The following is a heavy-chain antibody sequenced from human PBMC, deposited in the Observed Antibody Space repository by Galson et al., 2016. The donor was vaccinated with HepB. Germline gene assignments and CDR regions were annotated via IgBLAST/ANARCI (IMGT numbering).Heavy chain of an antibody. D-gene: IGHD5-18*01. CDR1: WDSVTSDETM. CDR3: TRGYMQTGMNV. Sequence: CAISWDSVTSDETMWNWIRQSPSRGLEWLGRTYYRSQWFSEYAMSVKGRITVTADTSGNQFSLQLDSVTPDDTAAYFCTRGYMQTGMNVWGQGTTVTVS. CDR2: TYYRSQWFS. V-gene: IGHV6-1*01. J-gene: IGHJ6*02.